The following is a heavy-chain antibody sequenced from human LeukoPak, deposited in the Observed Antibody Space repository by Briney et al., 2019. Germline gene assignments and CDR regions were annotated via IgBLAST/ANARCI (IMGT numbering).Heavy chain of an antibody. Sequence: GRSLRLACAASGVTGSSNNMNWVRQSPGKGLEWVSVIYSGGSTYYADSVKGLFTISRNNSKNTRYLQMNSLRAEDTAVYYCARVGTTSDYWGQGTLVTVSS. V-gene: IGHV3-53*01. CDR2: IYSGGST. D-gene: IGHD1-1*01. CDR3: ARVGTTSDY. J-gene: IGHJ4*02. CDR1: GVTGSSNN.